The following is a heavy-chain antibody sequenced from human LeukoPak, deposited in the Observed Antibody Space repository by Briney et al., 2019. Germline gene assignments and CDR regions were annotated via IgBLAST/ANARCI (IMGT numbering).Heavy chain of an antibody. Sequence: SETLSLTCTVSGGSISSYYWSWIRQPAGKGLEWIGRIYTSGSTNYNPSLKSRVTISVDTSKNQFSLKLSSVTAADTAVYYCARFRRGDFWSGLNWFDPWGQGTLVTVSS. CDR2: IYTSGST. CDR3: ARFRRGDFWSGLNWFDP. D-gene: IGHD3-3*01. J-gene: IGHJ5*02. V-gene: IGHV4-4*07. CDR1: GGSISSYY.